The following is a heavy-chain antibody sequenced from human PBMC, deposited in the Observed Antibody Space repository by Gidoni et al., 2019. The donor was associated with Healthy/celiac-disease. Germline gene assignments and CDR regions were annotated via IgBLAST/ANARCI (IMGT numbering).Heavy chain of an antibody. V-gene: IGHV4-34*01. Sequence: QVQLQQWGAGLLKPSETLSLTCAVYGGSFSGYYWSWIRQPPGKGLEWIGEINHSGSTNYNPSLKSRVTISVDTSKNQFSLKLSSVTAADTAVYYCARGGIARSSYQQPKFDYWGQGTLVTVSS. J-gene: IGHJ4*02. CDR2: INHSGST. CDR3: ARGGIARSSYQQPKFDY. CDR1: GGSFSGYY. D-gene: IGHD6-13*01.